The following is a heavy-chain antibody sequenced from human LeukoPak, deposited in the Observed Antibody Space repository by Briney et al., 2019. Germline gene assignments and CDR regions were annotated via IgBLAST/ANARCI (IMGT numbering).Heavy chain of an antibody. D-gene: IGHD6-6*01. CDR2: MNPNSGNT. J-gene: IGHJ6*04. CDR3: ARGPRTARWMDV. Sequence: ASVKVSCKASGYTFTSYDINWVRQATGQGLEWMGWMNPNSGNTGYAQKFQGRVTITRNTSISTAYMELSSLRSEDTAVYYCARGPRTARWMDVWGKGTTVTVSS. V-gene: IGHV1-8*03. CDR1: GYTFTSYD.